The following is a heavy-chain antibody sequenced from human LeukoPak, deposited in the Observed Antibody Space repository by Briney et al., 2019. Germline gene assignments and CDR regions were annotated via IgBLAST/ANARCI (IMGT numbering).Heavy chain of an antibody. J-gene: IGHJ5*02. D-gene: IGHD2-2*01. V-gene: IGHV1-69*05. CDR2: IIPIFGTA. Sequence: ASVKVSCKASGGTFSSYAISWVRQAPGQGLEWMGGIIPIFGTANYAQKFQGRVTITTDESTSTAYMELSSLRSEDTAVYYCARALVVPADPEENWFDPWGQGTLVTVSS. CDR1: GGTFSSYA. CDR3: ARALVVPADPEENWFDP.